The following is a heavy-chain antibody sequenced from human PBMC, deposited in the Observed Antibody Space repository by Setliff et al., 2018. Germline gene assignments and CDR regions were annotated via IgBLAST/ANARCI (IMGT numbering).Heavy chain of an antibody. CDR1: GVSISRYY. CDR3: AGSVFDYYFDY. Sequence: SETLSLTCSVSGVSISRYYWSWLRQSPGKGLEWIGYMYYRGSTNYNPSLKSRVTMSVDTSKSQFSLNLTSVTAADTAMYFCAGSVFDYYFDYWGQGALVTVSS. CDR2: MYYRGST. J-gene: IGHJ4*02. V-gene: IGHV4-59*01. D-gene: IGHD2-15*01.